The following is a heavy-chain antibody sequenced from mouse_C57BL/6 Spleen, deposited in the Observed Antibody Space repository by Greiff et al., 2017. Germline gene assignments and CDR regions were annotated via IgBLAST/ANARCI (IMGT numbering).Heavy chain of an antibody. CDR2: IYPGDGDT. V-gene: IGHV1-80*01. CDR3: ARDGSSSLYWYFDV. J-gene: IGHJ1*03. Sequence: VQLVESGAELVKPGASVKISCKASGYAFSSYWMNWVKQRPGKGLEWIGQIYPGDGDTNYNGKFKGKATLTADKSSSTAYMQLSSLNSEDSAVYFCARDGSSSLYWYFDVWGTGTTVTVSS. D-gene: IGHD1-1*01. CDR1: GYAFSSYW.